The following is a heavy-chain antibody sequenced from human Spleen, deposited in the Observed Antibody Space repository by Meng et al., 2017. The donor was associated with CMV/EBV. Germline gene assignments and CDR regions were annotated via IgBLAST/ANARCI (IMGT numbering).Heavy chain of an antibody. CDR3: ARETIFGAIDAFDI. V-gene: IGHV4-61*01. CDR1: GGSVSSRSYY. Sequence: GSLRLSCTVSGGSVSSRSYYWSWIRQPPGKGLEWIGYINYSGSTNYNPSLKSRVTISLDTSKKQFSLRLSSVTAADTAVYYCARETIFGAIDAFDIWGQGTMVTVSS. D-gene: IGHD3-3*01. J-gene: IGHJ3*02. CDR2: INYSGST.